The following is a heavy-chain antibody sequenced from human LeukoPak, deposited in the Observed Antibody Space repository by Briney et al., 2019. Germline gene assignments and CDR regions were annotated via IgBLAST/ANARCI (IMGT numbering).Heavy chain of an antibody. CDR3: ARDLVNTGMVGFDY. D-gene: IGHD5-18*01. CDR1: GFTFSDYC. Sequence: PGGSLRLSCEASGFTFSDYCMNWVRQAPGMGLEWVSSIIVSSSYKHYADSVKGRFTISRDNAKNSLYLQMNSLRAEDTAVYYCARDLVNTGMVGFDYWGQGTLVTVSS. CDR2: IIVSSSYK. J-gene: IGHJ4*02. V-gene: IGHV3-21*01.